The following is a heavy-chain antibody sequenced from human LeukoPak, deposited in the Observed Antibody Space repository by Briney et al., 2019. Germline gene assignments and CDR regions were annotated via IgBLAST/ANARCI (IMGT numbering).Heavy chain of an antibody. CDR1: GFTFSSYS. J-gene: IGHJ4*02. CDR2: ISSSSSYI. D-gene: IGHD2-2*03. Sequence: GGSLRLSCSASGFTFSSYSMNWVRQAPGKGLEWVSSISSSSSYIYYADSVKGRFTISRDNSKNTLYLQMNSLRAEDTAVYYCAKDSIGYCSSTSCYNPLGYWGQGTLVTVSS. CDR3: AKDSIGYCSSTSCYNPLGY. V-gene: IGHV3-21*04.